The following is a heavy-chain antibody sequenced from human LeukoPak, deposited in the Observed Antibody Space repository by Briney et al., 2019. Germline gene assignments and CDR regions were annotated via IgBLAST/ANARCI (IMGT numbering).Heavy chain of an antibody. CDR1: GFTFSTYN. CDR2: IYRSGTI. V-gene: IGHV3-66*04. Sequence: GGSLRLSCAASGFTFSTYNMNWVRQAPGKGLEWVSVIYRSGTIYFADSVKGRFTISRDNSKHTLFLQMNSPRAEDTAVYYCARLSGDGYNYNWYFDLWGRGTLVTVSS. J-gene: IGHJ2*01. D-gene: IGHD5-24*01. CDR3: ARLSGDGYNYNWYFDL.